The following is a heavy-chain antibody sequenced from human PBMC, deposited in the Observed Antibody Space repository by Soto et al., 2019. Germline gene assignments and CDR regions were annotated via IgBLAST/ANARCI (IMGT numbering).Heavy chain of an antibody. CDR3: ACGGGSVNGYSYGAFDY. J-gene: IGHJ4*02. CDR1: GFTFSSYG. CDR2: IWYDGSNK. V-gene: IGHV3-33*01. Sequence: QVQLVESGGGVVQPGRSLRLSCAASGFTFSSYGMHWVRQAPGKGLEWVAVIWYDGSNKYYADSVKGRFTISRDNSKNTLYLQMNSLRAEDTAVYYCACGGGSVNGYSYGAFDYWGQGTLVTVSS. D-gene: IGHD5-18*01.